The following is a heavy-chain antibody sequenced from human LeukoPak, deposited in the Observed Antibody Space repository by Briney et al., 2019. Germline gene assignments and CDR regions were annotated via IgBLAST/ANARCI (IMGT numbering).Heavy chain of an antibody. Sequence: ASVKLSCTASGYTFTSYDINSVRHATGQGLEWMGGMNPNSGNTGYAQKFQGRVTITRNTSISTAYMELSSLRSEDTAVYYCARGRMSYSSSWYYFDYWGQGTLVTVSS. CDR3: ARGRMSYSSSWYYFDY. CDR2: MNPNSGNT. CDR1: GYTFTSYD. D-gene: IGHD6-13*01. V-gene: IGHV1-8*03. J-gene: IGHJ4*02.